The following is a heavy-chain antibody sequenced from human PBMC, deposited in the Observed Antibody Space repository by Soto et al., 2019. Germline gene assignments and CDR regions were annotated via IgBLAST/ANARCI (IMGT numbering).Heavy chain of an antibody. CDR3: ARLYSSGWYGPGRY. D-gene: IGHD6-19*01. CDR2: ISGSGGST. Sequence: PGGSLRLSVAASGFSVSGYYMTWVRQAPGKGLEWVSVISGSGGSTNYADSVKGRFTISRDNAKNSLYLQMNSLRAEDTALYYCARLYSSGWYGPGRYWGQGT. J-gene: IGHJ4*02. V-gene: IGHV3-23*01. CDR1: GFSVSGYY.